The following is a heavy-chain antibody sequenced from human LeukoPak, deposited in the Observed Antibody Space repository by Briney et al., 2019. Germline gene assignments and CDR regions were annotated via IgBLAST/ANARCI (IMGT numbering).Heavy chain of an antibody. CDR2: INHSGST. J-gene: IGHJ4*02. V-gene: IGHV4-34*01. Sequence: PSETLSFTCAVYGGSFSGYYWSWIRQPPGKGLEWIGEINHSGSTNYNPSLKSRVTISVDTSKNQFSLKLSSVTAADTAVYYCARRSPRQQLSYWGQGTLVTVAS. D-gene: IGHD6-13*01. CDR1: GGSFSGYY. CDR3: ARRSPRQQLSY.